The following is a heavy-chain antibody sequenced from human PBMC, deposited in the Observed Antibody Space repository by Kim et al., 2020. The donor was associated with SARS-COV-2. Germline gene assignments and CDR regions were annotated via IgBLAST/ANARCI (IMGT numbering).Heavy chain of an antibody. CDR3: ARDRELIVVVLDY. CDR2: ISYDGSNK. CDR1: GFTFSSYA. Sequence: GGSLRLSCAASGFTFSSYAMHWVRQAPGKGLEWVAVISYDGSNKYYADSVKGRFTISRDNSKNTLYLQMNSLRAEDTAVYYCARDRELIVVVLDYWGQGTLVTVSS. V-gene: IGHV3-30*04. J-gene: IGHJ4*02. D-gene: IGHD3-22*01.